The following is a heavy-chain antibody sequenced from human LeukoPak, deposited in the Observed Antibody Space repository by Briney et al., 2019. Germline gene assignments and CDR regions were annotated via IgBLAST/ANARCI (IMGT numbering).Heavy chain of an antibody. CDR1: GFSFRSYF. CDR3: VAYNWNYPEY. V-gene: IGHV3-74*03. J-gene: IGHJ4*02. CDR2: INPYGSDT. Sequence: GGSLRLSCAASGFSFRSYFMYWVRQAPGKGLVWVSRINPYGSDTEYADSVKGRFTISRDNAKNTLYMQMNGLREEDTAVYYCVAYNWNYPEYWGQGTLVTVSS. D-gene: IGHD1-7*01.